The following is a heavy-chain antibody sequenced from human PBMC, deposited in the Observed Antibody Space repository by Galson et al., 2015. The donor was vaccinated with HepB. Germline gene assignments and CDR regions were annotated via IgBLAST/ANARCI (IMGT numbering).Heavy chain of an antibody. Sequence: LSLTCAVYGGSFSGYYWSWIRQPPGKGLEWIGEINHSGSTNYNPSLKSRVTISVDTSKNQFSLKLSSVTAADTAVYYCARGLENRSGKLIAQWFDPWGQGTLVTVSS. CDR1: GGSFSGYY. V-gene: IGHV4-34*01. D-gene: IGHD3-10*01. CDR2: INHSGST. J-gene: IGHJ5*02. CDR3: ARGLENRSGKLIAQWFDP.